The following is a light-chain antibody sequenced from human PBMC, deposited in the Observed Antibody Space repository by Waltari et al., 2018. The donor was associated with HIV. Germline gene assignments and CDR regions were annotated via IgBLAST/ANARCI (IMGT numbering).Light chain of an antibody. Sequence: EIVLTQSPGTLSLSPGERATLSCRASQSVTSTSLAWYQHKPGRAPRLLIHDASSRATGIPDRFSGSGSGTDFTLTISRLEPEDVAVYYCQQYGRSPLTFGGGTKVEI. CDR1: QSVTSTS. J-gene: IGKJ4*01. CDR2: DAS. V-gene: IGKV3-20*01. CDR3: QQYGRSPLT.